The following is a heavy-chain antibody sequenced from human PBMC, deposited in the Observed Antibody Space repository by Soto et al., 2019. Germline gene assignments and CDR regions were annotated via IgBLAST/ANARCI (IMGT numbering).Heavy chain of an antibody. D-gene: IGHD1-7*01. CDR2: IYDNGGA. V-gene: IGHV4-31*03. CDR3: ARVKGGTTRRAFDS. J-gene: IGHJ4*02. CDR1: GDAISSGGYY. Sequence: QVQLQESGPGLVKPSQTLSLTCTVSGDAISSGGYYWSWVRQHPGKGLEWIGYIYDNGGAYYSPSLKRRVVISVYMSENQCPLRLSSVTAAATAVSYCARVKGGTTRRAFDSWGQGTLVTVSS.